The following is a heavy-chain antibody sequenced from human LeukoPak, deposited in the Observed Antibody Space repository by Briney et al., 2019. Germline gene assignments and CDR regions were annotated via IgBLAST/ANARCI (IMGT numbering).Heavy chain of an antibody. J-gene: IGHJ4*02. CDR3: ARDPRAYGEGLFDY. CDR1: GFTFSSYA. V-gene: IGHV3-30-3*01. CDR2: ISYDGSNK. Sequence: PGRSLRLSCAASGFTFSSYAMHWVRQAPGKGLEWVAVISYDGSNKYYADSVKGRFTISRDNSKNTLYLQMNSLRAEDTAVYYRARDPRAYGEGLFDYWGQGTLVTVSS. D-gene: IGHD4-17*01.